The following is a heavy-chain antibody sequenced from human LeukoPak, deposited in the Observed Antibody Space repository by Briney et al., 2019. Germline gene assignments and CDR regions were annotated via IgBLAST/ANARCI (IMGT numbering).Heavy chain of an antibody. Sequence: PGGSLRLSCAASGFTFSSYGMHWVRQAPGKGLEWVAVIWYDGSNKYYADSVKGRFTISRDNSKNTLYLQMNSLRAEDTAVYYCAKGMGRGSGWPFDYWGQGTLVTVSS. V-gene: IGHV3-33*06. D-gene: IGHD6-19*01. J-gene: IGHJ4*02. CDR2: IWYDGSNK. CDR1: GFTFSSYG. CDR3: AKGMGRGSGWPFDY.